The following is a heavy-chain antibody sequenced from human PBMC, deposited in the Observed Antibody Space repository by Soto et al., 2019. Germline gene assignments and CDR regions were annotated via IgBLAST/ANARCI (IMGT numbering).Heavy chain of an antibody. CDR2: ISYDGSNK. V-gene: IGHV3-30*18. J-gene: IGHJ6*02. CDR3: AKDGGSGSRYGYYYYGMDV. CDR1: GFTFITYG. D-gene: IGHD3-10*01. Sequence: GGSLKFSCAASGFTFITYGMHWVGQAPGKGLEWVAVISYDGSNKYYADSVKGRFTISKDNSKNTLYLQMNSLRAEDTAVYYCAKDGGSGSRYGYYYYGMDVWGQGTTVTVSS.